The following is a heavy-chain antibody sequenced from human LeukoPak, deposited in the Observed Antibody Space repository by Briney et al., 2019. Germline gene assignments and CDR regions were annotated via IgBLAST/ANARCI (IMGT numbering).Heavy chain of an antibody. CDR3: ARPRSRVSWFDP. Sequence: PSETLSLTCTVSGGSISSSNYYWGWIRQPPGTGLEWIGSIYYSGSTYYNPSLKSRVTISVDTSKNQFSLKLRSVTAADTAVYYCARPRSRVSWFDPWGQGTLVTVSS. D-gene: IGHD2-8*01. CDR2: IYYSGST. V-gene: IGHV4-39*01. CDR1: GGSISSSNYY. J-gene: IGHJ5*02.